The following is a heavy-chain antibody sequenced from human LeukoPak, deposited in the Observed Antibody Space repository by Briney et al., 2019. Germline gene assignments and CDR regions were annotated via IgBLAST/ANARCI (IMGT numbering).Heavy chain of an antibody. Sequence: PGGSLRLSCAASGFTFSSYGMHWVRQAPGKGLEWVAVISYDGTNKYYADSVKGRFTISRDNSKNTLYLQMNSLRAEDTAVYYCAKDRAVAGSDYFDYWGQGTLVTVSS. CDR1: GFTFSSYG. V-gene: IGHV3-30*18. CDR3: AKDRAVAGSDYFDY. CDR2: ISYDGTNK. D-gene: IGHD6-19*01. J-gene: IGHJ4*02.